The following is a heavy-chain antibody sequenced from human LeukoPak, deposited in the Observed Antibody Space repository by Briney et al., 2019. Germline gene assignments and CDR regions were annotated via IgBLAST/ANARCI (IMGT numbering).Heavy chain of an antibody. D-gene: IGHD5-12*01. J-gene: IGHJ5*02. Sequence: GGSLRLSCAASGFTFSSNWMSWVRQAPGKGLGLVANINQDGTEKDYVDSVKGRFTISRDNAKNSLYLQMNSLRAEDTAVYYCARDSGLRRFDPWGQGTLVTVSS. V-gene: IGHV3-7*01. CDR2: INQDGTEK. CDR1: GFTFSSNW. CDR3: ARDSGLRRFDP.